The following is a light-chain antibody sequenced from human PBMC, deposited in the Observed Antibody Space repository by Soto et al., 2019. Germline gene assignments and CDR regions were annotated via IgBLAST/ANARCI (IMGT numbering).Light chain of an antibody. V-gene: IGLV2-14*03. CDR1: SSDIGSYNQ. J-gene: IGLJ1*01. CDR3: ISYTDRQSYL. CDR2: AVS. Sequence: QSVLAQPASVSGSPGQSITISCSGTSSDIGSYNQVAWYQQFPGKSPKLMIYAVSDRPPGVSDRFSGSKSGITASLTISGLQTEDEADYYCISYTDRQSYLFGTGTKVTVL.